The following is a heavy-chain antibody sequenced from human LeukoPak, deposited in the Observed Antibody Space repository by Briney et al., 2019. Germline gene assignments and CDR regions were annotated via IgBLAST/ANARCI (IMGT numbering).Heavy chain of an antibody. Sequence: GGSLRLSCAASGFTFSSYAMHWVRQAPGKGLEWVAVISYDGSNKYYADSVKGRFTISRDNSKSTLYLQMNSLRAEDTAVYYCALNQGVVVITTFDYWGQGTLVTVSS. V-gene: IGHV3-30-3*01. CDR3: ALNQGVVVITTFDY. D-gene: IGHD3-22*01. J-gene: IGHJ4*02. CDR2: ISYDGSNK. CDR1: GFTFSSYA.